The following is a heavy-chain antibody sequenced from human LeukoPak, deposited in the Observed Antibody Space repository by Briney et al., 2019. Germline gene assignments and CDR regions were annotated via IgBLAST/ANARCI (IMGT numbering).Heavy chain of an antibody. Sequence: PGGSLRLSCAASGFNFKTYDMYWVRQAPSKGLEWVAVIWSDGSNKFRIDSVRGRFIISRDNSRDTLYLQMNSLRVEDTAVYYCVRDLGRLGDFWGQGALVTVSS. CDR3: VRDLGRLGDF. V-gene: IGHV3-33*01. CDR2: IWSDGSNK. J-gene: IGHJ4*02. CDR1: GFNFKTYD. D-gene: IGHD3-16*01.